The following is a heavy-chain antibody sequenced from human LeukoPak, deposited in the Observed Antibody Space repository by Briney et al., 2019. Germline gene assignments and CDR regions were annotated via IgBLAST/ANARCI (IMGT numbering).Heavy chain of an antibody. J-gene: IGHJ4*02. V-gene: IGHV4-38-2*02. D-gene: IGHD5-12*01. CDR3: ASSDSGYDYYFDY. Sequence: SETLSLTCTVSGYSISSGYYWGWIRPAPGKGLEWIGSIYYSGSTYYNPSLKRRVTISVDTSKNQFSLKLSSVTAADTAVYYCASSDSGYDYYFDYWGQGTLVTVSS. CDR2: IYYSGST. CDR1: GYSISSGYY.